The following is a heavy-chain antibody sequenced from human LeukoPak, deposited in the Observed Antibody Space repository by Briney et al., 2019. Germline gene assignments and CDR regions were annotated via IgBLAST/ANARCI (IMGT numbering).Heavy chain of an antibody. CDR2: IYYSGSI. J-gene: IGHJ5*02. D-gene: IGHD3-3*01. CDR1: GYSISSSSW. Sequence: PSETLSLTCAVSGYSISSSSWWGWIRQPPGKGLEWIGYIYYSGSIYYNPSLKSRVTMSVDTSKNQLSLKLSSVTAVDTAVYYCARMMGTTYYDFWSGYSNWFDPWGQGTLVTVSS. CDR3: ARMMGTTYYDFWSGYSNWFDP. V-gene: IGHV4-28*05.